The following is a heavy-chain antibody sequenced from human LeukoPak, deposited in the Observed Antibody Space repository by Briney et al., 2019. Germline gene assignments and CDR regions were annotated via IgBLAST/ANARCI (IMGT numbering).Heavy chain of an antibody. Sequence: SVKVSCKASGGTFSSYAISWVRQAPGQGLEWMGGIIPILGTANYAQKFQGRVTITADESTSTAYMELSSLRSEDTAVYYCARPYYDILTRRDYYYYMDVWGKGTTVTVSS. CDR3: ARPYYDILTRRDYYYYMDV. D-gene: IGHD3-9*01. V-gene: IGHV1-69*01. J-gene: IGHJ6*03. CDR1: GGTFSSYA. CDR2: IIPILGTA.